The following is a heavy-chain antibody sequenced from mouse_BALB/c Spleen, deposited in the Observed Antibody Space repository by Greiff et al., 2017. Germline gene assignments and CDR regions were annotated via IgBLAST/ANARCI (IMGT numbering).Heavy chain of an antibody. CDR3: ARYREMRGNYVPWFAY. Sequence: EVHLVESGGGLVKPGGSLKLSCAASGFTFSDYYMYWVRQTPEKRLEWVATISDGGSYTYYPDSVKGRFTISRDNAKNNLYLQMSSLKSEDTAMYYCARYREMRGNYVPWFAYWGQGTLVTVSA. CDR2: ISDGGSYT. J-gene: IGHJ3*01. V-gene: IGHV5-4*02. D-gene: IGHD2-1*01. CDR1: GFTFSDYY.